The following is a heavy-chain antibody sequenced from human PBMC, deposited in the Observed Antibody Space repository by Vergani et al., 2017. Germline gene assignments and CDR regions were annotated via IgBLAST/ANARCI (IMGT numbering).Heavy chain of an antibody. CDR2: ISWNSGAV. V-gene: IGHV3-9*01. Sequence: EVQLLESGGGLVQPGGSLRLSCEASGITFWKFGMHWVRQGPGKGLEWVSGISWNSGAVDYADSVRGRFTISRDNAKNTVYVQMNNLKPEDTAVYYCAKGGVGADTRYYYMDVWGKGTTVTVSS. D-gene: IGHD1-26*01. J-gene: IGHJ6*03. CDR1: GITFWKFG. CDR3: AKGGVGADTRYYYMDV.